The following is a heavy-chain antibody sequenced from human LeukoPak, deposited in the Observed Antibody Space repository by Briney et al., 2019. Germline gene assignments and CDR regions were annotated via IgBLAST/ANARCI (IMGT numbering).Heavy chain of an antibody. D-gene: IGHD2-2*01. J-gene: IGHJ6*03. CDR1: GDSVSSNSAA. CDR2: TYYRSKWYN. V-gene: IGHV6-1*01. Sequence: PSQTLSLTCAISGDSVSSNSAAWNWIRQSPSRGLEWLGRTYYRSKWYNDYAVSVKSRITINPDTSKNQFSLQLNSVTPEDTAVYYCAAAAVSGPRPYYYYYMDAWGKGTTVTVSS. CDR3: AAAAVSGPRPYYYYYMDA.